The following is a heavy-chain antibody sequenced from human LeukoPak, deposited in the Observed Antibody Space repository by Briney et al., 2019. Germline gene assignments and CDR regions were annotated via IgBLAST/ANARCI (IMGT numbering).Heavy chain of an antibody. CDR2: ISGSGGST. J-gene: IGHJ4*02. CDR1: GFTFSSYA. Sequence: GGSLRLSCAASGFTFSSYAMSWVRQAPGKGLEWVSAISGSGGSTYYADYVKGRFTISRDNSKNTLYLQMNSLRAEDTAVYYCAKDKEGGYYGSGSYFDYWGQGTLVTVSS. D-gene: IGHD3-10*01. CDR3: AKDKEGGYYGSGSYFDY. V-gene: IGHV3-23*01.